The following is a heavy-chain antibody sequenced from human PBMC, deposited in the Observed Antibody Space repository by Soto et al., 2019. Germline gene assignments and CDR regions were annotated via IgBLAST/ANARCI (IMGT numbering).Heavy chain of an antibody. J-gene: IGHJ5*02. V-gene: IGHV4-4*02. CDR2: IYHSGST. CDR1: GGSISSSNW. D-gene: IGHD6-13*01. CDR3: ARTYSAPYNWFDP. Sequence: SSETLSLTCAVSGGSISSSNWWSWVRQPPGKGLEWIGEIYHSGSTNYNPSLKSRVTISVDKSKNQFSLKLSSVTAADTAVYYCARTYSAPYNWFDPWGQGTLVTVSS.